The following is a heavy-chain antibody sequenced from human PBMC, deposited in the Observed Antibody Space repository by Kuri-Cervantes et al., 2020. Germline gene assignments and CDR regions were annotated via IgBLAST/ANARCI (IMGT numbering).Heavy chain of an antibody. J-gene: IGHJ3*02. CDR1: GYTFTSYD. D-gene: IGHD3-22*01. CDR3: ARGHYYDSSGYYLTPIYRAFDI. CDR2: MNPNGGNT. Sequence: ASVKVSCKASGYTFTSYDINWVRQATGQGLEWMGWMNPNGGNTGYAQKFQGRVTMTRNTSISTAYMELSSLRSEDTAVYYCARGHYYDSSGYYLTPIYRAFDIWGQGTMVTVSS. V-gene: IGHV1-8*02.